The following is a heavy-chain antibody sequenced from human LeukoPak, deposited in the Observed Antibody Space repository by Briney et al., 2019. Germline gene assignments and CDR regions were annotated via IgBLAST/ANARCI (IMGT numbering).Heavy chain of an antibody. CDR2: IYYSGST. CDR1: GGSISSGGYY. Sequence: TLSLTCTVSGGSISSGGYYWSWIRQHPGKGLEWIGYIYYSGSTYYNPSLKSRVTISVDTSKNQFSLKLSTVTAADTAVYYCARDRPAAAPDYRGQGTLVTVSS. V-gene: IGHV4-31*03. D-gene: IGHD2-15*01. CDR3: ARDRPAAAPDY. J-gene: IGHJ4*02.